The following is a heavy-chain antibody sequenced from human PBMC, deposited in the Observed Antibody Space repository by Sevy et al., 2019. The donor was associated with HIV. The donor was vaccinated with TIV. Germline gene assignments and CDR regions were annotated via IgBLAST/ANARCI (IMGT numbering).Heavy chain of an antibody. CDR3: ARAYLPLNLFDP. Sequence: SETLSLTCTVSGGSISSYYWSWIRQPPGKGLERIGYIYYSGSTNYNPSLKSRVTISVDTSKNQFSLKLSSVTAADTAVYYCARAYLPLNLFDPWGQGTLVTVSS. V-gene: IGHV4-59*01. J-gene: IGHJ5*02. CDR1: GGSISSYY. CDR2: IYYSGST.